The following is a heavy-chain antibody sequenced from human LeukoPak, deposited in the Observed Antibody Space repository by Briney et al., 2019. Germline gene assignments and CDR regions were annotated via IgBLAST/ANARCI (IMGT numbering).Heavy chain of an antibody. CDR3: AKRGAGGKLFDC. D-gene: IGHD6-13*01. J-gene: IGHJ4*02. CDR1: GFTFSSYA. Sequence: GGSLRLSCAASGFTFSSYAMSWVRQAPGKGLEWVSAITGDAYTTYYADSVRGRFTISRDNSRNMLYLQVNSLRAEDTAVYYCAKRGAGGKLFDCWGQGTLVTVSS. V-gene: IGHV3-23*01. CDR2: ITGDAYTT.